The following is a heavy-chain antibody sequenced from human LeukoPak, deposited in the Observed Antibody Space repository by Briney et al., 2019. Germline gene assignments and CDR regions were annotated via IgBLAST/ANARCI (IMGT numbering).Heavy chain of an antibody. Sequence: SETLSLTCTVSGGYISSYYWSWIRQPPGKGLEWIGCIYYSGSTYYNPSLKSRVTISVDTSKNQFSLKLSSVTAADTAVYYCARDNHIAVAGTDYWGQGTLVTVSS. D-gene: IGHD6-19*01. J-gene: IGHJ4*02. CDR2: IYYSGST. CDR1: GGYISSYY. V-gene: IGHV4-59*12. CDR3: ARDNHIAVAGTDY.